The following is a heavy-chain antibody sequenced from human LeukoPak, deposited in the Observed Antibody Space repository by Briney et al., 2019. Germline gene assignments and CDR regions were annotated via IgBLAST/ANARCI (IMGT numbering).Heavy chain of an antibody. CDR2: ISYDGSNK. V-gene: IGHV3-30*04. J-gene: IGHJ4*02. Sequence: PGGSLRLSCAASGFTFSSYAMHWVRQAPGKGLEWVAVISYDGSNKYYADSVKGRFTISRDNSKNTLYLQMNSLRAEDTAVYYCARPASYDFWGGYYTYFDYWGQGTLVTVSS. CDR3: ARPASYDFWGGYYTYFDY. D-gene: IGHD3-3*01. CDR1: GFTFSSYA.